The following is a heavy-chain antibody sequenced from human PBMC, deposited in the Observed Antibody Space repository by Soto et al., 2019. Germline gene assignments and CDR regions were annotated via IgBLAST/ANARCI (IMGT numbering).Heavy chain of an antibody. CDR3: AREVTYYYDSSGYYYVFD. CDR1: GGSISSGDYY. CDR2: IYYSGST. J-gene: IGHJ4*02. Sequence: SETLSLTCTVSGGSISSGDYYWSWIRQPPGKGLEWIGYIYYSGSTYYNPSLKSRVTISVDTSKNQFSLKLSSVTAADTAVYYCAREVTYYYDSSGYYYVFDWGQGTLVTVSS. V-gene: IGHV4-30-4*01. D-gene: IGHD3-22*01.